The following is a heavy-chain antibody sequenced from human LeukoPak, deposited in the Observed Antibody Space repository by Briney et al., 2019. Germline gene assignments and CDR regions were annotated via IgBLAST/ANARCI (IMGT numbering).Heavy chain of an antibody. CDR2: IYYSGTT. V-gene: IGHV4-39*02. D-gene: IGHD3-10*01. J-gene: IGHJ4*02. Sequence: SETLSLTCPVSGGSISSGSYYWGWIRQPPGKGLEWIGSIYYSGTTYYNPSLKSRVTISADTSKNQFSLKLSSVTAADTAVYYCARDRIYGSGSDHFDYWGQGTPVTVSS. CDR3: ARDRIYGSGSDHFDY. CDR1: GGSISSGSYY.